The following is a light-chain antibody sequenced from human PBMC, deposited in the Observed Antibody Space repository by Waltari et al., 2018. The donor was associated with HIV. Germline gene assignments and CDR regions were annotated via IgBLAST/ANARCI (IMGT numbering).Light chain of an antibody. CDR3: QQYNRSPYT. CDR2: KAS. J-gene: IGKJ2*01. Sequence: DIQMTQSPSTLSASVGDRVTITCRASQSISSWLAWYQQKPGKAPKLLIYKASSLESGVPSRFSGRGSGTEFTLTISSLQPDDFATYYCQQYNRSPYTFGQGTKLEIK. CDR1: QSISSW. V-gene: IGKV1-5*03.